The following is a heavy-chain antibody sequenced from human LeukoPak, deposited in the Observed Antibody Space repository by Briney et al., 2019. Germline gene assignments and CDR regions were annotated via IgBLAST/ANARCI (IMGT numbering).Heavy chain of an antibody. CDR3: ARVPLSSSRLGYYYGMDV. V-gene: IGHV1-69*13. Sequence: GASVEVSCKASGGTFSSYAISWVRQAPGQGLEWMGGIIPIFDTANYAQKFQGRVTITADESTSTAYMELSSLRSADTAVYYCARVPLSSSRLGYYYGMDVWGQGTTVTVSS. CDR2: IIPIFDTA. D-gene: IGHD6-6*01. CDR1: GGTFSSYA. J-gene: IGHJ6*02.